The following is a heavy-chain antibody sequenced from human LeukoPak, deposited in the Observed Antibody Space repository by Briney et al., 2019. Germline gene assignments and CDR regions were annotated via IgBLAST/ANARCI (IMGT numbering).Heavy chain of an antibody. J-gene: IGHJ4*02. CDR2: MNPNSGNT. V-gene: IGHV1-8*01. CDR3: ARSPKNSMVRGVILFDY. CDR1: GYTFTSYD. Sequence: GASVKVSCKASGYTFTSYDINWVRQATGQGLEWMGWMNPNSGNTGYAQKFQGRVTMTRNTSISTAYMELSSLRSEDTAVYYCARSPKNSMVRGVILFDYWGQGTLVTVSS. D-gene: IGHD3-10*01.